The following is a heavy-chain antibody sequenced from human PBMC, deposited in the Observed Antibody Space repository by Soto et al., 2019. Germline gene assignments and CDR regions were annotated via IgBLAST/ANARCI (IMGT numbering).Heavy chain of an antibody. CDR2: IYYSGST. Sequence: SETLSLTSTVSGGSISSGGYYWSWIRQHPGKGLEWIGYIYYSGSTYYNPSLKSRVTISVDTSKNQFSLKLSSVTAADTAVYYCARDRMGWFDPWGQGTLVTVSS. J-gene: IGHJ5*02. D-gene: IGHD3-16*01. CDR3: ARDRMGWFDP. V-gene: IGHV4-31*03. CDR1: GGSISSGGYY.